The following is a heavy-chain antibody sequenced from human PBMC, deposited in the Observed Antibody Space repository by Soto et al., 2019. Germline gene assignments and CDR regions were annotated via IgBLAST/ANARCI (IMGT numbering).Heavy chain of an antibody. D-gene: IGHD3-10*01. CDR2: VYYSGGT. Sequence: QVQLQESGPGLVRPSETLSLTCTVSGGSISSYYWSWIRQPPGKGLEWIGYVYYSGGTKYNPSLKNRVTISVDTSKNQFSLKLNSVTAADTAVYYCARVPSPSNHYFYYVMDVWGQGTTVTVFS. CDR3: ARVPSPSNHYFYYVMDV. CDR1: GGSISSYY. J-gene: IGHJ6*02. V-gene: IGHV4-59*01.